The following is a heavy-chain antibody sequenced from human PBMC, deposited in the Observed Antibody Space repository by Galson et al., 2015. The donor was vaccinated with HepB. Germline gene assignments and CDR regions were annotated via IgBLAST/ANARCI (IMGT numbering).Heavy chain of an antibody. CDR2: IYSGGST. V-gene: IGHV3-66*01. CDR1: GFTVSSNY. J-gene: IGHJ3*02. D-gene: IGHD2-2*01. CDR3: ARVAYCSSTSCLRGAFDI. Sequence: SLRLSCAASGFTVSSNYMSWVRQAPGKGLEWVSVIYSGGSTYYADSVKGRFTISRDNSKNTLYLQMNSLRAEDTAVYYCARVAYCSSTSCLRGAFDIWGQGTMVTVSS.